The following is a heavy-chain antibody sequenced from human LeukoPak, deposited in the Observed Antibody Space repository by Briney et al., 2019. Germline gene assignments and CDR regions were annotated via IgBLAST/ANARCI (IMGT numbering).Heavy chain of an antibody. Sequence: PGGSLRLSCSASGFTFSSYGMHWVRQAPGKGLEYVSGISNKGGSTYYADSVKGRFTISRDNSKNTLYLQMNSLRAEDTAVYYCAKASHFWSAYSWGQGTLVTVSS. J-gene: IGHJ4*02. D-gene: IGHD3-3*02. CDR2: ISNKGGST. CDR3: AKASHFWSAYS. V-gene: IGHV3-64*04. CDR1: GFTFSSYG.